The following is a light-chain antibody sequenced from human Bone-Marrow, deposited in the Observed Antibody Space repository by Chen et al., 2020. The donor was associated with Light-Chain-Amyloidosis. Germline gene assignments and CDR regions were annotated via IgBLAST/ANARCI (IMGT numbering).Light chain of an antibody. CDR1: SSDVGGDNH. Sequence: QPALTQPASVSGSPGQSITISCTGTSSDVGGDNHVSWYQQHPDKAPKLMIYEVTNRPSWVPDRFSGSKSDNTASLTISGLQTEDEADYFCSSYTITTTLVFGSGTRVTVL. J-gene: IGLJ1*01. V-gene: IGLV2-14*01. CDR2: EVT. CDR3: SSYTITTTLV.